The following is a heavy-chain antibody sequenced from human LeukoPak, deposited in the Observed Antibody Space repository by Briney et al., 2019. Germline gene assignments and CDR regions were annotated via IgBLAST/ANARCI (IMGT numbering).Heavy chain of an antibody. CDR1: GFIVSSNY. V-gene: IGHV3-74*01. D-gene: IGHD1-14*01. CDR2: INSDGSST. CDR3: ARGAVGNHA. J-gene: IGHJ5*02. Sequence: QPGGSLRLSCAASGFIVSSNYMSWVRQAPGKGLEWVSRINSDGSSTSYADSVKGRFTISRDNAKNTLYLQMNSLRAEDTAVYYCARGAVGNHAWGQGTLVTVSS.